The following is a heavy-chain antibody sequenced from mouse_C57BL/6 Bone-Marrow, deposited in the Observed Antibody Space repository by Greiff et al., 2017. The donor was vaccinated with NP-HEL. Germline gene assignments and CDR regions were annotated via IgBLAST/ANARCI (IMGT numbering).Heavy chain of an antibody. J-gene: IGHJ2*01. D-gene: IGHD2-5*01. CDR2: IDPSDSYT. Sequence: QVQLQQPGAELVMPGASVKLSCKASGYTFTSYWMHWVKQRPGQGLEWIGEIDPSDSYTNYNQKFKGKSTLTVDKSSSTAYMQLSSLTSEDSAVYYCARPAYYSNYVFDYWGQGTTLTVSS. CDR1: GYTFTSYW. CDR3: ARPAYYSNYVFDY. V-gene: IGHV1-69*01.